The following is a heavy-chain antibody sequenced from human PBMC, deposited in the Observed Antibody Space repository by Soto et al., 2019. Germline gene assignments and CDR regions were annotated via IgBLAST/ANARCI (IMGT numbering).Heavy chain of an antibody. Sequence: QVQLVESGGGVVQPGRSLRLSCAASGFTFSSYGMHWVRQAPGKGLEWVAVIWYDGSNKYYADSVKGRFTISRDNSKNTLYLQMNSLRAEDTAVDYCAKSIAARGSPYYYYGMDVWGQGTTVTVSS. J-gene: IGHJ6*02. D-gene: IGHD6-6*01. CDR2: IWYDGSNK. CDR1: GFTFSSYG. CDR3: AKSIAARGSPYYYYGMDV. V-gene: IGHV3-33*06.